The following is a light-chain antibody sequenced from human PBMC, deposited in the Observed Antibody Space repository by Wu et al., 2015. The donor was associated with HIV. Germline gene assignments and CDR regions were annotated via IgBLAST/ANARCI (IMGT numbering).Light chain of an antibody. CDR2: GAS. Sequence: EIVMTQSPATLSVSPGEGATLSCRASQSVNTKLAWYQQKPGQPPRLLIYGASTRATGVPDRFSGGGSETDFTLTISSLQSDDSAVYYCQQYNNWPPWTFGQGTKVEIK. V-gene: IGKV3-15*01. CDR1: QSVNTK. CDR3: QQYNNWPPWT. J-gene: IGKJ1*01.